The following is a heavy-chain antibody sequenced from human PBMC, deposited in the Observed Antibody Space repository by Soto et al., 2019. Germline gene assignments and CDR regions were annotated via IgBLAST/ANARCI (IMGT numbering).Heavy chain of an antibody. D-gene: IGHD2-15*01. CDR3: AKDLGGSGGSCYPLDYYYGMDV. V-gene: IGHV3-30*18. CDR2: ISYDGSNK. J-gene: IGHJ6*02. Sequence: GGSLRLSCAASGFTFSSYAMHWVRQAPGKGLEWVAVISYDGSNKYYADSVKGRFTISRDNSKNTLYLQMNSLRAEDTAVYYCAKDLGGSGGSCYPLDYYYGMDVWGQGTTVTVS. CDR1: GFTFSSYA.